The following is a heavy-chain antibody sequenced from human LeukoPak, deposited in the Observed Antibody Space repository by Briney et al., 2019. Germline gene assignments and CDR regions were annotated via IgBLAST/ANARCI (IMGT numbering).Heavy chain of an antibody. Sequence: GGSLRLSCAASGFTFSSYAMHWVRQAPGKGLEWVAVISYDGSNKYYADSVKGRFTISRDNSKNTLYLQMNSLRAEDTAVYYCAGNGVVVLDPPDYWGQGTLVTVSS. V-gene: IGHV3-30*04. J-gene: IGHJ4*02. D-gene: IGHD2-15*01. CDR2: ISYDGSNK. CDR3: AGNGVVVLDPPDY. CDR1: GFTFSSYA.